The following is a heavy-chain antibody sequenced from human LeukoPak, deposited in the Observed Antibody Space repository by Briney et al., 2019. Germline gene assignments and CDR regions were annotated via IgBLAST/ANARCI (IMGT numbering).Heavy chain of an antibody. V-gene: IGHV3-48*03. D-gene: IGHD3-10*01. CDR1: GFTFSSYE. Sequence: GGSLRLSCAASGFTFSSYEMNWVRQAPGKGLEWVSYISSSGSTIYYADSVKGRFTISRDNAKNSLYLQMNSLRAEDTAVYYCASPHNYYGSGSYFGYWGQGTLVTVSS. J-gene: IGHJ4*02. CDR3: ASPHNYYGSGSYFGY. CDR2: ISSSGSTI.